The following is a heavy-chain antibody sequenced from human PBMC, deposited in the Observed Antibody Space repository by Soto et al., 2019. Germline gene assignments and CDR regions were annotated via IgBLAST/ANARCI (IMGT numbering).Heavy chain of an antibody. J-gene: IGHJ3*02. CDR1: GFTFSNAW. Sequence: GGSLRLSCAASGFTFSNAWMSWVRQAPGKGLEWVGRIKSKTDGGTTDYAAPVKGRFTISRDDSKNTLYLQMNSLKTEDTAVYYCTTDPIGTRPYCSGGSCLAWLDIWGQGTMVTVSS. CDR3: TTDPIGTRPYCSGGSCLAWLDI. CDR2: IKSKTDGGTT. D-gene: IGHD2-15*01. V-gene: IGHV3-15*01.